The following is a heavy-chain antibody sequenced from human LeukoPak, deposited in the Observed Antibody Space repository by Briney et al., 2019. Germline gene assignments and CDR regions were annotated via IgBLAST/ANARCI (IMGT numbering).Heavy chain of an antibody. V-gene: IGHV1-24*01. Sequence: ASVKVSCKVSGYTLTELSMHWVRQAPGKGLEWMGYFDPEHGETIYAQKFQGRVTLTRDMSTSTDYLELSSLRSEDTAVYYCARDNSVRDEAWWFNPWGQGTLVTVSS. D-gene: IGHD5-24*01. CDR3: ARDNSVRDEAWWFNP. J-gene: IGHJ5*02. CDR1: GYTLTELS. CDR2: FDPEHGET.